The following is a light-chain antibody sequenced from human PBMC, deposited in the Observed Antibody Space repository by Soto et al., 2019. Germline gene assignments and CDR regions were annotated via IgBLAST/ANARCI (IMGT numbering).Light chain of an antibody. CDR1: QGISSY. V-gene: IGKV1-9*01. Sequence: DIQLTQSPSFLSASVGDRVTITCRANQGISSYLAWYQQKPGKAPKLLIYAASTLQSGVPSRFSGSGSGTEFTLTISSLQPEDFATYYCQQLSSYPPTFGQGTKVEIK. CDR3: QQLSSYPPT. CDR2: AAS. J-gene: IGKJ1*01.